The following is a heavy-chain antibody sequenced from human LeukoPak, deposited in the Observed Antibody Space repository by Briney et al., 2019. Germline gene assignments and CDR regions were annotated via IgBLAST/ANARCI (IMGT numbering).Heavy chain of an antibody. CDR1: GFTFSSYG. CDR2: ISYDGSNK. J-gene: IGHJ5*02. Sequence: GRSLRLSCAASGFTFSSYGMHWVRQAPGKGLEWVAVISYDGSNKYYADSVKGRFTISRDNSKNTLYLQMNSLRAEDTAVYYCAKDRQQLSYSFDPWGLGTLVTVSS. CDR3: AKDRQQLSYSFDP. D-gene: IGHD6-13*01. V-gene: IGHV3-30*18.